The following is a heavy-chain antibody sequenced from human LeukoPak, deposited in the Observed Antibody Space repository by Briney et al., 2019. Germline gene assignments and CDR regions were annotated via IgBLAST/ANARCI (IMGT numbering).Heavy chain of an antibody. CDR3: ARVAKERVGGVYYFDY. Sequence: PGGSLRLSCAASGFTFNSYSMNWVRQAPGKGLEWVSSISSSSSYIYYADSVKGRFTISRDNAKNSLYLQMNSLRAEDTAVYYCARVAKERVGGVYYFDYWGQGTLVTVSS. V-gene: IGHV3-21*01. CDR2: ISSSSSYI. D-gene: IGHD1-1*01. CDR1: GFTFNSYS. J-gene: IGHJ4*02.